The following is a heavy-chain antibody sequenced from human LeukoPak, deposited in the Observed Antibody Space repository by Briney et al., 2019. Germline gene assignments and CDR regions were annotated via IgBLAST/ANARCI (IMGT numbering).Heavy chain of an antibody. V-gene: IGHV4-59*01. CDR2: IYYSGST. CDR1: GGSISSYY. Sequence: SETLPLTCTVSGGSISSYYWSWIRQPPGKGLEWIGYIYYSGSTNYNPSLKSRVTISVDTSKNQFSLKLSSVTAADTAVYYCARGPRRDLFDYWGQGTLVTVSS. J-gene: IGHJ4*02. CDR3: ARGPRRDLFDY. D-gene: IGHD1-14*01.